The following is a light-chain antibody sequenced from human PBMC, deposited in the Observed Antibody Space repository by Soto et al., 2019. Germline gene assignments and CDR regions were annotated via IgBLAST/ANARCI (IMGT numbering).Light chain of an antibody. CDR1: QTIFYNSNY. Sequence: DIVMTQSPDSLAVSLGERATIHCKSSQTIFYNSNYLAWYQQKPGQPPKLLIYWASTRESGVPDRFSGSGSGTDFTLTISSLQAEDVAVYYCQQYYGNPYTFGQGTKLEIK. J-gene: IGKJ2*01. CDR2: WAS. CDR3: QQYYGNPYT. V-gene: IGKV4-1*01.